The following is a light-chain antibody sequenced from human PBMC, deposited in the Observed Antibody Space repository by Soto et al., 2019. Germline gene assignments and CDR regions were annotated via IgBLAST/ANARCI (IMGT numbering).Light chain of an antibody. J-gene: IGKJ1*01. CDR3: QQYNNWHRTT. CDR1: QSVSSD. Sequence: EIVMTQSPDTLSVSPGETTTLSCRASQSVSSDLAWYQQKPGRAPRLLIYGASTRATGIPARFIGSGSGTDFTLTISSLQSEDVAVYFCQQYNNWHRTTFRQGTKVEI. CDR2: GAS. V-gene: IGKV3D-15*01.